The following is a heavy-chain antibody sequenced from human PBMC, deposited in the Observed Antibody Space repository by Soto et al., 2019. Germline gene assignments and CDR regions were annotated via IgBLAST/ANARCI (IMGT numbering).Heavy chain of an antibody. CDR3: ARSSSRSYYQQY. CDR2: ISYSGGT. J-gene: IGHJ4*02. Sequence: SETLSLTCIVSNGSISSYYWSWIRQPPGKGLECIGYISYSGGTKYNPSLKNRVTILRDTSKNQFSLRLSSVTAADTAVYYCARSSSRSYYQQYWGQGALVTVSS. V-gene: IGHV4-59*01. D-gene: IGHD3-10*01. CDR1: NGSISSYY.